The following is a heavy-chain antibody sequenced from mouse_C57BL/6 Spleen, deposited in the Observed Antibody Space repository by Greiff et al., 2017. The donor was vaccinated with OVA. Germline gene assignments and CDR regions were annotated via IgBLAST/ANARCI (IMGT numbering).Heavy chain of an antibody. V-gene: IGHV5-9*01. CDR1: GFTFSSYT. D-gene: IGHD1-1*01. CDR3: ARTYSYYFDY. J-gene: IGHJ2*01. Sequence: DVQLQESGGGLVKPGGSLKLSCAASGFTFSSYTMSWVRQTPEKRLEWVATISGGGGNTYYPDSVKGRFTISRDNAKNTLYLQMSSLRSEDTALYYCARTYSYYFDYWGQGTTLTVSS. CDR2: ISGGGGNT.